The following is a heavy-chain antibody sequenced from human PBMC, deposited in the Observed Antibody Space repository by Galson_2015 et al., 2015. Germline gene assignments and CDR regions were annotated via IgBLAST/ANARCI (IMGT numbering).Heavy chain of an antibody. CDR1: GFTFSSYS. CDR2: ISSSSSTI. CDR3: ARDPRIGGYDFWSGDYYYYGMDV. V-gene: IGHV3-48*02. J-gene: IGHJ6*02. D-gene: IGHD3-3*01. Sequence: SLRLSCAASGFTFSSYSMNWVRQAPGKGLEWVSYISSSSSTIYYADSVKGRFTISRDNAKNSLYLQMNSLRDEDTAVYYCARDPRIGGYDFWSGDYYYYGMDVWGQGTTVTVSS.